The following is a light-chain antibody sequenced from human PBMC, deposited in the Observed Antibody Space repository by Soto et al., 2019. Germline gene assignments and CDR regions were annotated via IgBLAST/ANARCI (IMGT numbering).Light chain of an antibody. J-gene: IGLJ1*01. CDR2: GNX. Sequence: QSVLTQPPSVSGAPGQRVTISCTGSSSNIGAGYDVHWYQQLPGTAPKLLIYGNXXXXXXXXXXXXXSKSGTSASLAITGLXXXXXXXXXCQSYDSSLSGSRVFGTGTKLTVL. V-gene: IGLV1-40*01. CDR3: QSYDSSLSGSRV. CDR1: SSNIGAGYD.